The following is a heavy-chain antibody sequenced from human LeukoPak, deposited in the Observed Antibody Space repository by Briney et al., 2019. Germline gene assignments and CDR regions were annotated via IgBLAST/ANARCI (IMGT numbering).Heavy chain of an antibody. CDR2: ITSSSSTI. J-gene: IGHJ4*02. CDR1: GFTFSSYS. V-gene: IGHV3-48*01. Sequence: PGGSLRLSCAASGFTFSSYSMNWVRQAPGKGLEWVSYITSSSSTIYYADSVKGRFTISRDNAKNSLYLQMSSLRAEDTAVYYCARGKEPVAGSLSHFDYWGQGTLVTVSS. D-gene: IGHD6-19*01. CDR3: ARGKEPVAGSLSHFDY.